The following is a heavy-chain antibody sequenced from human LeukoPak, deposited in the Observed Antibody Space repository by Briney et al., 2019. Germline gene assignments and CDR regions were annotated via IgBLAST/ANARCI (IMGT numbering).Heavy chain of an antibody. J-gene: IGHJ4*02. Sequence: PSETLSLTCTVSGGSISTYYWSWIRQPPGKGLECIGYIYYSVSTNYNPSLKSRVTISLDTSKNQFSLKLNSVTAADTAMYYCARSFSPNYYDLLDYWGQGTLVTVSS. D-gene: IGHD3-22*01. CDR2: IYYSVST. V-gene: IGHV4-59*01. CDR1: GGSISTYY. CDR3: ARSFSPNYYDLLDY.